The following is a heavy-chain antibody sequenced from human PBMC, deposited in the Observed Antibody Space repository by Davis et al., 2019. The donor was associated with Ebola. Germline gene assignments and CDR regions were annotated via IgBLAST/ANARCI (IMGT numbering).Heavy chain of an antibody. D-gene: IGHD1-26*01. CDR3: AREKWELAMGYYFDY. CDR1: GFTFSSYS. V-gene: IGHV3-48*02. CDR2: ISSSSSTI. J-gene: IGHJ4*02. Sequence: GGSLRLSCAASGFTFSSYSMNWVRQAPGKGLEWVSYISSSSSTIYYADPVKGRFTISRDNAKNSLYLQMNSLRDEDTAVYYCAREKWELAMGYYFDYWGQGTLVTVSS.